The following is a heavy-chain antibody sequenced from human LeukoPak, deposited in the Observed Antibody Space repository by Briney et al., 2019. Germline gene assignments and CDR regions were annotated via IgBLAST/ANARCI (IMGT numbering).Heavy chain of an antibody. J-gene: IGHJ2*01. Sequence: GGPLRLSCAASGFTYSNYWMSWVRQAPGKGLEWVANIKQDGNEKYYVDSVKGRFTISRDNAKNSLYLQMNSLRAEDTAVYYCAREPDYGDHWYFDLWGRGTLVSVSS. CDR2: IKQDGNEK. CDR1: GFTYSNYW. V-gene: IGHV3-7*03. CDR3: AREPDYGDHWYFDL. D-gene: IGHD4-17*01.